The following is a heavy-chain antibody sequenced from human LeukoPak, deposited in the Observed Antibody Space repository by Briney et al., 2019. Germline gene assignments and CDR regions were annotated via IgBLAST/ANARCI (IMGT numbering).Heavy chain of an antibody. J-gene: IGHJ6*02. D-gene: IGHD1-7*01. Sequence: ASVKVSCKASGYTFTSYDINWVRQATGQGLAWMGWMNPNSGNTGYAQKFQGRVTITADKSTSTAYMELSSLRSEDTAVYYCARDHGITGTTDYYYGMDVWGQGTTVTVSS. CDR1: GYTFTSYD. V-gene: IGHV1-8*01. CDR2: MNPNSGNT. CDR3: ARDHGITGTTDYYYGMDV.